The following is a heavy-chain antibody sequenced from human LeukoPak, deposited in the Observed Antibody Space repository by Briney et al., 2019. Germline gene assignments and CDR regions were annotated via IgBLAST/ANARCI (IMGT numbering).Heavy chain of an antibody. D-gene: IGHD3-10*01. Sequence: ASVKVSCKASGGTFSSYAISWVRQAPGQGLEWMGGIIPIFGTANYAQKFQGRVTITADESTSTAYMELSSLRSEDTAVYYCARVEDGSGSYYTPPPKIYGMDVWGQGTTVTVSS. CDR1: GGTFSSYA. CDR2: IIPIFGTA. CDR3: ARVEDGSGSYYTPPPKIYGMDV. V-gene: IGHV1-69*13. J-gene: IGHJ6*02.